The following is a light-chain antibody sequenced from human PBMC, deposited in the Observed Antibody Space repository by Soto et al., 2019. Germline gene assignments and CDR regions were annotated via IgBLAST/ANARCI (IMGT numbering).Light chain of an antibody. J-gene: IGKJ1*01. CDR3: MQVTRWLTFT. Sequence: DVEMTQSPLSLPVTLGQPASIYCRSSQSLVYSAGNTYLNWFQQRPGQSPRRLIYKVSNRDSGVPDRFSGIVLVCVFALKISRVEAEDVGVYYCMQVTRWLTFTFGQGSKVDFK. CDR1: QSLVYSAGNTY. V-gene: IGKV2-30*01. CDR2: KVS.